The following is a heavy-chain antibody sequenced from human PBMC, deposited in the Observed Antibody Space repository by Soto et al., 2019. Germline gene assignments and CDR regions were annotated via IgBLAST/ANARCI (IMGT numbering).Heavy chain of an antibody. D-gene: IGHD5-12*01. CDR3: AGDSIEWSLYNDYGMYV. CDR2: ISAYNGKT. J-gene: IGHJ6*02. CDR1: GYTFSSYG. V-gene: IGHV1-18*01. Sequence: QVQLVQSGAEVKKPGASVKVSCKASGYTFSSYGISWVRQAPGQGLEWMGWISAYNGKTNYARKLQGSVTMSTDTTTMTAYMERRSRRSADTAVYYCAGDSIEWSLYNDYGMYVWGQGTTVTLSS.